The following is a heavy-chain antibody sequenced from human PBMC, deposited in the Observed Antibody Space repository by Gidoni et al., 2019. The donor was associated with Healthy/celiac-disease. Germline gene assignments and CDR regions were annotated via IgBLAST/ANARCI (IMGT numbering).Heavy chain of an antibody. V-gene: IGHV3-73*02. CDR1: GCTFSGSA. D-gene: IGHD2-15*01. CDR2: IRSKSNSYAT. CDR3: TISGGYCSGGSCYFS. J-gene: IGHJ4*02. Sequence: EVQLVESGGGWVQPGGSLELSCAASGCTFSGSARHWGRQASGKGLGWVGRIRSKSNSYATAYAASVKGSFTISRDDSKNSAYLQMNSLKTEDTAVYYCTISGGYCSGGSCYFSWGQGTLVTVSS.